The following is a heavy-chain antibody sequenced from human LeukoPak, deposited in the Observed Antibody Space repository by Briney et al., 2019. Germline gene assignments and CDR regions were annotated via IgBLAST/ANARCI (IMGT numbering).Heavy chain of an antibody. V-gene: IGHV3-23*01. D-gene: IGHD4-11*01. Sequence: GASLRLSCAASGFTFGSYAMNWVRQAPGKGLDWVSAISGGGSTTYYADSVKGRFTISRDNSRNTLYLQMNSLRAEDTAVYYCAKDQIDYNKSIDYWGQGTLVTVSS. J-gene: IGHJ4*02. CDR2: ISGGGSTT. CDR3: AKDQIDYNKSIDY. CDR1: GFTFGSYA.